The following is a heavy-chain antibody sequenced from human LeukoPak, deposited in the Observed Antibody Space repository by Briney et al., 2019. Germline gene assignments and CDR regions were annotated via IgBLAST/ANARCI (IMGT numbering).Heavy chain of an antibody. CDR2: ISSSSTSI. D-gene: IGHD5-12*01. V-gene: IGHV3-48*02. CDR3: ARDVGYDLGY. J-gene: IGHJ4*02. Sequence: PGGSLRLSCAASGFTFTNYWMSWVRQAPGKGLEWVSYISSSSTSIYYADSVKGRFTISRDNAQNSLYLQMNSLRDEDTAVYYCARDVGYDLGYWGQGTLVTVSS. CDR1: GFTFTNYW.